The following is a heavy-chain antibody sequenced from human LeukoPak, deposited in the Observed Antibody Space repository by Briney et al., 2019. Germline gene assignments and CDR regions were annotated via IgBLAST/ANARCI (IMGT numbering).Heavy chain of an antibody. D-gene: IGHD5-12*01. V-gene: IGHV4-30-2*01. Sequence: SQTLSLTCAVSGGSISSGGYSWSWIRQPPGKGLEWIGYIYHSGSTYYNPSLKSRVTISVDRSKNQFSLKLSSVTAADTAVYYCARGKWLRLNYWGQGTLVTVSS. J-gene: IGHJ4*02. CDR2: IYHSGST. CDR3: ARGKWLRLNY. CDR1: GGSISSGGYS.